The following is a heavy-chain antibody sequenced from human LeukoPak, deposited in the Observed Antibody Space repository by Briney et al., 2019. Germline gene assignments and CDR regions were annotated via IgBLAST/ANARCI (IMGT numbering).Heavy chain of an antibody. CDR2: IYYSGNT. D-gene: IGHD3-16*01. V-gene: IGHV4-59*08. Sequence: PSETLSLTCTVSGGSISSYYWSWIRQPPGKGLEWIGYIYYSGNTNYNPSLKSRVTISVDTSKNQFSLKLSSVTAADTPVYYCAGPGGAFDYWGQGTLVTVSS. J-gene: IGHJ4*02. CDR1: GGSISSYY. CDR3: AGPGGAFDY.